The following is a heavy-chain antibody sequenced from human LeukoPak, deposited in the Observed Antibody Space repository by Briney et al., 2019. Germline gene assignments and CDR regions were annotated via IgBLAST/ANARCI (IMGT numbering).Heavy chain of an antibody. Sequence: ASVKVSCKASGYTFTGYYMHWVRQAPGQGLEWMGWINPNSGGTNYAQKFQGRVTMTRDTSISTAYMEPSRLRSDDTAVYYCARASATVGDIDYWGQGTLVTVSS. CDR3: ARASATVGDIDY. D-gene: IGHD4-23*01. CDR2: INPNSGGT. CDR1: GYTFTGYY. J-gene: IGHJ4*02. V-gene: IGHV1-2*02.